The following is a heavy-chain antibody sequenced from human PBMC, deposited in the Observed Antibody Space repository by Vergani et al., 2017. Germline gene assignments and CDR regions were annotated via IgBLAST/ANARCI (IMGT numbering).Heavy chain of an antibody. D-gene: IGHD3-22*01. V-gene: IGHV4-61*02. CDR2: IHTGGST. Sequence: QVKLQESGPGLLKPSQTLSLTCTVSGESIRSGSHYWSWIRQPAGKGPEWIGHIHTGGSTDLNPSFKSRVSISVDTSKSQFSLKLNSVTVADTAVYYCARVYYDSSGYYYHYGMDVWGQGTTVTVSS. J-gene: IGHJ6*02. CDR1: GESIRSGSHY. CDR3: ARVYYDSSGYYYHYGMDV.